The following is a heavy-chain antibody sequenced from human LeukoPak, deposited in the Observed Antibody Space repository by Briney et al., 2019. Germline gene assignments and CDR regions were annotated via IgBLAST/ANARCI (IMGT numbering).Heavy chain of an antibody. CDR3: ARDGAGYCSRTSCYGPWFDP. CDR2: ISCDGSYK. D-gene: IGHD2-2*01. J-gene: IGHJ5*02. Sequence: GGSLRLSCAASGFTFSSYAMHWVRQAPGKGLEWVALISCDGSYKCYADSVKGRFTVSRDNSKNTLYLQMNSLRAEDTAVYYCARDGAGYCSRTSCYGPWFDPWGQGTLVTVSS. V-gene: IGHV3-30*04. CDR1: GFTFSSYA.